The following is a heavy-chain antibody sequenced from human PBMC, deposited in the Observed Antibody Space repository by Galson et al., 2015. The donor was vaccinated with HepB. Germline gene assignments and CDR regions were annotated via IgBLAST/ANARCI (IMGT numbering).Heavy chain of an antibody. CDR3: ARGEGVTTEPFDY. Sequence: SLRLSCAASGFTFSSYSMNWVRQAPGKGLEWVSSISSSSSYIYYADSVKGRFTISRDNAKNSLYLQMNSLRAEDTAVYYCARGEGVTTEPFDYWGQGTLVTVSS. CDR2: ISSSSSYI. V-gene: IGHV3-21*01. D-gene: IGHD1/OR15-1a*01. CDR1: GFTFSSYS. J-gene: IGHJ4*02.